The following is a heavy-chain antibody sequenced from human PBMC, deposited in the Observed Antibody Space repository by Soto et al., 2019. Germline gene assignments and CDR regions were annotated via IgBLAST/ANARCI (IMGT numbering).Heavy chain of an antibody. J-gene: IGHJ5*02. V-gene: IGHV3-49*03. D-gene: IGHD3-9*01. CDR2: IRSKAYGGTT. CDR1: GFTFGDYA. CDR3: SRERVYDILTGYYTPFWFGP. Sequence: GGSLRLSCTASGFTFGDYAMSWFRQAPGKGLEWVGFIRSKAYGGTTEYAASVKGRFTISRDDSKSIAYLQINSPKTDDTAVYYCSRERVYDILTGYYTPFWFGPWGQGTLVTVSS.